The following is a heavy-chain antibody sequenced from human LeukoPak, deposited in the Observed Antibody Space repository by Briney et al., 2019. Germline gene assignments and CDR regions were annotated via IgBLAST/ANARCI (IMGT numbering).Heavy chain of an antibody. CDR3: ARDLDGTMHDGDY. V-gene: IGHV3-30-3*01. CDR1: GFTFSSYA. J-gene: IGHJ4*02. D-gene: IGHD1-14*01. Sequence: GRSLRLSSAASGFTFSSYAMHWVRQAPGKGLEWVAVISYDGSNKYYADSVKGRFTTSRDNSKNTLYLQMNSLRAEDTAVYYCARDLDGTMHDGDYWGQGTLVTVSS. CDR2: ISYDGSNK.